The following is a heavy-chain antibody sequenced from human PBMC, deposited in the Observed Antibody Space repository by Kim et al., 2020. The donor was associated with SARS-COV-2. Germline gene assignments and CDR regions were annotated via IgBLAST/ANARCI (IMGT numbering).Heavy chain of an antibody. CDR1: GFTFSSYA. CDR3: ARPRLVFWSGYFGYFDY. J-gene: IGHJ4*01. CDR2: ISYDGSNK. V-gene: IGHV3-30-3*01. Sequence: GGSLRLSCAASGFTFSSYAMHWVRQAPGKGLEWVAVISYDGSNKYYADSVKGRFTISRDNSKNTLYLQMNSLRAEDTAVYYCARPRLVFWSGYFGYFDY. D-gene: IGHD3-3*01.